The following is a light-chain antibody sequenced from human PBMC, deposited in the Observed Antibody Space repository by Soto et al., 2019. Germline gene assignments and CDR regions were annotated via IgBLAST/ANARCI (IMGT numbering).Light chain of an antibody. CDR3: SSYGGSNNFV. CDR2: EVS. J-gene: IGLJ1*01. V-gene: IGLV2-8*01. Sequence: QSVLTQPPSASGSPGQSVTVSCTGTSSDIGVYNYVSWYQHHPGKAPKLMIYEVSKRPSGVPDRFSGSKSGNTASLTASGLQAEDEADYYCSSYGGSNNFVFGTGTKVTVL. CDR1: SSDIGVYNY.